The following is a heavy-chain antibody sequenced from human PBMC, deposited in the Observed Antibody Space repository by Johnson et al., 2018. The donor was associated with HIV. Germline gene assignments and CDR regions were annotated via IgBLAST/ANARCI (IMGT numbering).Heavy chain of an antibody. D-gene: IGHD4/OR15-4a*01. CDR1: GFTFSNYG. Sequence: QMQLVESGGGVVQPGGSLTLSCAASGFTFSNYGMHWVRQAPGKGLEGVAVISYDGSNKYYADSVKGRFTISRDNSKNTLYLQMNSLRAEDTAVYYCARVGANFDAFDIWGQGTMVTVSS. CDR2: ISYDGSNK. CDR3: ARVGANFDAFDI. J-gene: IGHJ3*02. V-gene: IGHV3-30*19.